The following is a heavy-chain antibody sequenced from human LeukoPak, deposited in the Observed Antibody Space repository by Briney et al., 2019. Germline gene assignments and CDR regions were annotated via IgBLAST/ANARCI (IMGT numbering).Heavy chain of an antibody. CDR2: INHSGST. CDR1: GGSFSGYY. CDR3: ARQTFHSSGWYRRKGNDY. Sequence: SETLSLTCTVYGGSFSGYYWSWIRQPPGKGLEWIGEINHSGSTNYNPSLKSRVTISVDTSKNQFSLKLSSVTAADTAVYYCARQTFHSSGWYRRKGNDYWGQGTLVTVSS. D-gene: IGHD6-19*01. J-gene: IGHJ4*02. V-gene: IGHV4-34*01.